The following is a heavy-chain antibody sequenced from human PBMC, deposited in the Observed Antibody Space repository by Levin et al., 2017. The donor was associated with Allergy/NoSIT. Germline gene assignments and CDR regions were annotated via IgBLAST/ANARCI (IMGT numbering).Heavy chain of an antibody. V-gene: IGHV4-59*11. D-gene: IGHD3-16*01. CDR1: GDSISSHY. CDR3: ARVSWGAFDI. CDR2: IYFSGST. Sequence: GSLRLSCTVSGDSISSHYWSWIRQPPGKGLAWIGDIYFSGSTNYNPSLKSRVTISVDPSKNHVSLKLTSVTAADTAVYYCARVSWGAFDIWGQGTMVTVSS. J-gene: IGHJ3*02.